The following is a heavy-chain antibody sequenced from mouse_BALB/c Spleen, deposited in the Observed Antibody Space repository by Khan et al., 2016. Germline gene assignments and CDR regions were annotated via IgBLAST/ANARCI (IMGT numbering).Heavy chain of an antibody. Sequence: EVKLHESGGGLVQPGGSLKLSCAASGFAFSRYWMSWVRQAPGKGLEWIGEINPDSSTINYTPSLKDKFIISGDNAKNTLYLQMSNVRSAATALYYCAWTYGYCDVGGAGTTVTVSS. V-gene: IGHV4-1*02. CDR1: GFAFSRYW. J-gene: IGHJ1*01. CDR2: INPDSSTI. CDR3: AWTYGYCDV.